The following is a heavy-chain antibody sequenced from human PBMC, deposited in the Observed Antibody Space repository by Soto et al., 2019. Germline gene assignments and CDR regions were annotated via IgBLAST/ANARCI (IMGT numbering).Heavy chain of an antibody. CDR2: IIPIFGTA. CDR3: ARVSDRSGSYYYFDY. D-gene: IGHD3-22*01. CDR1: GGTFSSYA. J-gene: IGHJ4*02. V-gene: IGHV1-69*13. Sequence: SVKVSCKASGGTFSSYAITWVRQAPGQGLEWMGGIIPIFGTANYAQNLQGRVTITSDESTSTAYMELSRLRSEDTAVYYCARVSDRSGSYYYFDYWGQGTLVTVSS.